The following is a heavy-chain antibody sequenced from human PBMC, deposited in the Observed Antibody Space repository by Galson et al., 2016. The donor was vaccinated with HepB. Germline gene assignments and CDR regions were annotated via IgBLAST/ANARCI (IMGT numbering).Heavy chain of an antibody. J-gene: IGHJ4*02. V-gene: IGHV3-15*01. D-gene: IGHD3-10*01. CDR3: TTVFLQGVSI. CDR1: GFTFTNAW. Sequence: SLRLSCAASGFTFTNAWMNWVRQAPGKGLEWVGRIKSNADGGTTDYAAPVRGKFTISRDDSKKTLYLQMNSLKTEDTAVYYCTTVFLQGVSIWGQGTLVTVSS. CDR2: IKSNADGGTT.